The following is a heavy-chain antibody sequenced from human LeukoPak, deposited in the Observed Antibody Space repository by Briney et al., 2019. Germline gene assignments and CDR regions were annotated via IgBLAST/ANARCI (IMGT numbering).Heavy chain of an antibody. J-gene: IGHJ4*02. CDR1: GFTFDDYA. Sequence: PGGSLRLSCAASGFTFDDYAMHWVRQAPGKGLEWVSGISWNSGSIGYADSVKGRFTISRDNAKNSLYLQMNSLRAEDTALYYCAKVGGYGSGRYDYWGQGTLVTVSS. D-gene: IGHD3-10*01. V-gene: IGHV3-9*01. CDR2: ISWNSGSI. CDR3: AKVGGYGSGRYDY.